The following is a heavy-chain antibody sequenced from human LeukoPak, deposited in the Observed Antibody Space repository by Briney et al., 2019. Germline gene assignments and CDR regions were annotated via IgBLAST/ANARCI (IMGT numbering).Heavy chain of an antibody. Sequence: QSGGSLTLSCAVSGFPFSNSWMHWVRQAPGEGLEGVANIKKGGRGISYVHSVKGRFIISRDNARNTLYLQMNSLRVENTAVYFCAGGSSMEVWGKGTAVTVSS. CDR3: AGGSSMEV. V-gene: IGHV3-7*03. CDR1: GFPFSNSW. CDR2: IKKGGRGI. J-gene: IGHJ6*04. D-gene: IGHD1-26*01.